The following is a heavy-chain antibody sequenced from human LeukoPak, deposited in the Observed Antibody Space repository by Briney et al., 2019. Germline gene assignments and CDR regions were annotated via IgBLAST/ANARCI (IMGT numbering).Heavy chain of an antibody. CDR1: GFTFSTYP. CDR3: AARPLMPPRFDY. CDR2: ISNGGGTA. Sequence: GGSLRLSCAASGFTFSTYPMSWVRQSPGKGLQWVTAISNGGGTAYYAESVKGRFTISRDNSKSTLYLQMNSLRAEDTAIYYCAARPLMPPRFDYWGQGALVTVSA. J-gene: IGHJ4*02. V-gene: IGHV3-23*01. D-gene: IGHD2-2*01.